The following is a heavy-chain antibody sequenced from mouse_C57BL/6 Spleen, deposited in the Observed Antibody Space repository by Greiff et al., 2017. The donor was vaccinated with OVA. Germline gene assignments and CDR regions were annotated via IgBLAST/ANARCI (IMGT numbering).Heavy chain of an antibody. V-gene: IGHV1-54*01. CDR3: ARYGYGSHFDY. CDR1: GYAFTNHL. Sequence: VQLQQSGAELVRPGTSVKVSCKASGYAFTNHLIEWVKQRPGQGLEWIGVINPGSGGTNYNEKFKGKATLTADKSSSTAYMQLSSLTSEDSAVYFCARYGYGSHFDYWGQGTTLTVSS. CDR2: INPGSGGT. J-gene: IGHJ2*01. D-gene: IGHD1-1*01.